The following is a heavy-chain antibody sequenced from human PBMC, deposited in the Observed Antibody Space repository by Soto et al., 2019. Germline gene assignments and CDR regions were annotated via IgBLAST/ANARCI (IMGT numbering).Heavy chain of an antibody. V-gene: IGHV6-1*01. Sequence: PSQTLSLTCAISGDSVSSSSAAWNWIRQSPSRGLEWLGRTYYRSKWYNDYAVSVKSRITINPDTSKNQFSLQLNSVTPEDTAVYYCARESARDGYNYPDAFDIWGQGTMVTVSS. CDR1: GDSVSSSSAA. CDR2: TYYRSKWYN. CDR3: ARESARDGYNYPDAFDI. J-gene: IGHJ3*02. D-gene: IGHD5-12*01.